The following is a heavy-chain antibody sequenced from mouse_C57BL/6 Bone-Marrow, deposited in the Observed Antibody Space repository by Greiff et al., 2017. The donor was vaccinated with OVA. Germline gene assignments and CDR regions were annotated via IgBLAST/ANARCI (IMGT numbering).Heavy chain of an antibody. V-gene: IGHV10-1*01. D-gene: IGHD2-4*01. CDR1: GFSFNTYA. CDR2: IRSKSNNYAT. J-gene: IGHJ4*01. CDR3: VRQRDDYGDYYAMDY. Sequence: DVKLVESGGGLVQPKGSLKLSCAASGFSFNTYAMNWVRQAPGKGLEWVARIRSKSNNYATYYADSVKDRFTISRDDSESMLYLQMNNLKTEDTAMYYCVRQRDDYGDYYAMDYWGQGTSVTVSS.